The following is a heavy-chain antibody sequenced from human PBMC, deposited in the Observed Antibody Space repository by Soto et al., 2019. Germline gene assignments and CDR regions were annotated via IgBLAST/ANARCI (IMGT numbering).Heavy chain of an antibody. V-gene: IGHV3-53*01. CDR3: ARDRVESGYPEYFQH. Sequence: EVQLVESGGGLIEPGGSLRLSCAASGFTVSRNYMSWVRQAPGKGLAWVSVIYSGGSTYYADSVKGRFTISRDNSKNTLYLQMNSLRAEDTAVYYCARDRVESGYPEYFQHWGQGTLVTVSS. J-gene: IGHJ1*01. CDR2: IYSGGST. CDR1: GFTVSRNY. D-gene: IGHD3-22*01.